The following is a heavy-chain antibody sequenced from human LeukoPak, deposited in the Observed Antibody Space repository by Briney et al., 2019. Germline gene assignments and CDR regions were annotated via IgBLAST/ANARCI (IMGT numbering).Heavy chain of an antibody. CDR2: INHSGST. CDR1: GGSFSGYY. CDR3: AIGRKRMDV. J-gene: IGHJ6*04. D-gene: IGHD6-25*01. Sequence: SETLSLTCAVYGGSFSGYYWSWIRQPPGKGLEWIGEINHSGSTNYNPSLKSRVTISLNTSKNQFSLKLSSMTAADTAVYYCAIGRKRMDVWGRGPTVSVPS. V-gene: IGHV4-34*01.